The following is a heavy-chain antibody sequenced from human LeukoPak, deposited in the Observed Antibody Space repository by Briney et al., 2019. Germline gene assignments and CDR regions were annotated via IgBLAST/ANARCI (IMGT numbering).Heavy chain of an antibody. CDR2: INPNSGGT. V-gene: IGHV1-2*02. Sequence: ASVKVSCTASGYTFTGYYMHWVRQAPGQGLEWMGWINPNSGGTNYAQKFQGRVTMTRDTSISTAYMELSRLRSDDTAVYYCARAPPHTIFGVVIDYWGQGTLVTVSS. CDR1: GYTFTGYY. J-gene: IGHJ4*02. CDR3: ARAPPHTIFGVVIDY. D-gene: IGHD3-3*01.